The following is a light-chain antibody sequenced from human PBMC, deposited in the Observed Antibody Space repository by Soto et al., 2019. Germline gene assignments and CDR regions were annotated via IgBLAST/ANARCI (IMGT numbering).Light chain of an antibody. V-gene: IGKV3-20*01. CDR1: QSVNTN. CDR3: QQYDNSPIT. Sequence: EIVMTQSPATLSVSPGERATLSCRASQSVNTNLAWYQQKPGQAPRLLISDASSRATGIPDRFSGTGSETDFTLTISRLEPEDFAVYHCQQYDNSPITFGQGTRLEIK. CDR2: DAS. J-gene: IGKJ5*01.